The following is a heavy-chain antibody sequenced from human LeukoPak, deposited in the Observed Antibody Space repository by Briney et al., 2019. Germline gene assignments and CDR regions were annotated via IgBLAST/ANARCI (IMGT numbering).Heavy chain of an antibody. V-gene: IGHV1-18*01. CDR1: GYTFTSYG. D-gene: IGHD1-20*01. CDR2: ISAYNGNT. J-gene: IGHJ4*02. CDR3: ARDIPPHITGTTRGDY. Sequence: GASVKVSCKASGYTFTSYGISWVRQAPGQGLEWMGWISAYNGNTNYAQKLQGRVTMTTDTSTSTAYMELRSLRSDDTAVYYCARDIPPHITGTTRGDYWGQGTLVTVSS.